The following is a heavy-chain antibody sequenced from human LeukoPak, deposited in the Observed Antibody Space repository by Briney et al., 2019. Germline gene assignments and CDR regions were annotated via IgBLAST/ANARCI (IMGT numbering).Heavy chain of an antibody. CDR1: VYTFTGSY. Sequence: ASLKVSCKASVYTFTGSYIHWVRQAPGQRLEWMGWINPNSGGTNYAQKFQGRVTMTRDTSISTAYMELSRLRSDDTVVYYCARGGAFSSSWYLDYWGQGTLVTVSS. CDR2: INPNSGGT. J-gene: IGHJ4*02. V-gene: IGHV1-2*02. D-gene: IGHD6-13*01. CDR3: ARGGAFSSSWYLDY.